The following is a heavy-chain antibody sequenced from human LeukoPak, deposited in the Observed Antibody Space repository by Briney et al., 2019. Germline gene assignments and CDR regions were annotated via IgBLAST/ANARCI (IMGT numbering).Heavy chain of an antibody. V-gene: IGHV3-30*18. Sequence: GGSLRLSCAASGFTFSSYGMPWVRQAPGKGLEWVAVISYDGSNKYYADSVKGRFTISRDNSKNTLYLQMNSLRAEDTAVYYCAKDPPYMIAGYFDYWGQGTLVTVSS. D-gene: IGHD3-22*01. CDR2: ISYDGSNK. CDR1: GFTFSSYG. CDR3: AKDPPYMIAGYFDY. J-gene: IGHJ4*02.